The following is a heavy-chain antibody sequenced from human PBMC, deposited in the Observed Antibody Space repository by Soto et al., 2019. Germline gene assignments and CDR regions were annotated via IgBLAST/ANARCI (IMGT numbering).Heavy chain of an antibody. D-gene: IGHD3-10*01. J-gene: IGHJ3*02. V-gene: IGHV4-59*01. CDR3: ARNILWFGELRRSDAFDI. Sequence: PSETLSLTCTVSGGSISSYYWSWIRQPPGKGLEWIGYIYYSGSTNYNPSLKSRVTISVDTSKDQFSLKLSSVTAADTAVYYCARNILWFGELRRSDAFDIWGQGTMVT. CDR2: IYYSGST. CDR1: GGSISSYY.